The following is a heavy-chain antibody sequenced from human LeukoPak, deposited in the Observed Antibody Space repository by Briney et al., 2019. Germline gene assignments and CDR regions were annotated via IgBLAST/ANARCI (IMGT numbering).Heavy chain of an antibody. D-gene: IGHD6-13*01. CDR1: GFTFSTYW. CDR2: MRRDGNEI. V-gene: IGHV3-7*01. Sequence: GGSLRLSCSASGFTFSTYWMSWVRQAPGKGLEWVANMRRDGNEIYYLDSVRGRFTISRDNSKNTLYLQMSSLRAEDTAVYYCARDLYSSSLYYFDYWGQGTLVTVSS. CDR3: ARDLYSSSLYYFDY. J-gene: IGHJ4*02.